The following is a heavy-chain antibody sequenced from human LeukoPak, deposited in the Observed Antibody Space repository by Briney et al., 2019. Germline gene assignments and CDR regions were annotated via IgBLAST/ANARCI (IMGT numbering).Heavy chain of an antibody. D-gene: IGHD2-15*01. CDR1: GYSFTSSG. CDR2: IGAYNGDT. CDR3: TRDHCRGDNCPSFDY. V-gene: IGHV1-18*04. Sequence: ASVKVSCKPSGYSFTSSGISWVRQAPGQGLEWMGWIGAYNGDTNYAQKFQGRVTMTTETSTSTAYMDLRRLTSADAAVYYCTRDHCRGDNCPSFDYWGQGTLVTVSS. J-gene: IGHJ4*02.